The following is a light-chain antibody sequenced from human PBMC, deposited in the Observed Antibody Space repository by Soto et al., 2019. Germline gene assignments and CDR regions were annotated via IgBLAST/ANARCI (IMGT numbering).Light chain of an antibody. CDR1: QDVSSSY. V-gene: IGKV3-20*01. CDR2: GTS. J-gene: IGKJ2*01. CDR3: QQYDTSPRT. Sequence: EIVLTQSPGTLSLSPGERATLSCRASQDVSSSYLAWYQQKLGQAPRLLMYGTSNRATGIPDRFSGSGSGTDFTLTISRLEAEDFAVYDCQQYDTSPRTFGQGTKVDIK.